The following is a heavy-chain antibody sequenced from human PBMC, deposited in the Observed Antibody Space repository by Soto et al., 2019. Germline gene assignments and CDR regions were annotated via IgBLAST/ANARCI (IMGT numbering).Heavy chain of an antibody. J-gene: IGHJ5*02. CDR1: GGSISSGGYY. V-gene: IGHV4-31*03. CDR2: IYYSGST. D-gene: IGHD3-22*01. CDR3: ASLTLKSGYSSPNWFDP. Sequence: QVQLQESGPGLVKPSQTLSLTCTVSGGSISSGGYYWSWIRQHPGKGLEWIGYIYYSGSTYYNPSLKSRVTISVDTSKNQFSLKLSSVTAADTAVYYCASLTLKSGYSSPNWFDPWGQGTLVTVSS.